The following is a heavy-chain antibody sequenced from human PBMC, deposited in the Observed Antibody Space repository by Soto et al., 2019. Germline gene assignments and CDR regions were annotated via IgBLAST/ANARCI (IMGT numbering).Heavy chain of an antibody. D-gene: IGHD6-19*01. V-gene: IGHV4-4*02. CDR1: GGSISDGTW. CDR2: ISHSGIT. J-gene: IGHJ4*02. CDR3: SRNGGWNFDY. Sequence: QVQLQESGPGLVKPSGTLSLTCAVSGGSISDGTWWSWVRQPPGKGLEWIGEISHSGITGYNPSLKSRLTLSVDKSKNQFSLKLNSVTAADTAVYYCSRNGGWNFDYWGQGTLVTVSS.